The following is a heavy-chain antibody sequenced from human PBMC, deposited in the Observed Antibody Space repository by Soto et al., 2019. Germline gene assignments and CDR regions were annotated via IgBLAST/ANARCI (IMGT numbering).Heavy chain of an antibody. V-gene: IGHV3-23*01. CDR3: AKDRGYSYVFY. CDR2: ISGNGGST. D-gene: IGHD5-18*01. Sequence: GGSLRLSCAASGFTFSSYAMSWVRQAPGKGLEWVSAISGNGGSTYYADSVKGRFTISRDNSKNTLYLQMNSLRAEDTAVYYCAKDRGYSYVFYWGQGTLVTVSS. CDR1: GFTFSSYA. J-gene: IGHJ4*02.